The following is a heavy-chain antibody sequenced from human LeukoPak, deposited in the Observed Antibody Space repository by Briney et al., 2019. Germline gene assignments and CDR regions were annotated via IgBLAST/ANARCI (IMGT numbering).Heavy chain of an antibody. CDR2: IYYSGST. D-gene: IGHD4-17*01. V-gene: IGHV4-61*01. J-gene: IGHJ4*02. CDR3: ARHYGAYQHHDY. Sequence: SETLSLTCTVSGGSITSDIFYWSWIRQPPGKGLEWIGYIYYSGSTNYNPSFKSRLTISVDTSKNQFSLKLSSVTAADTAVYYCARHYGAYQHHDYWGQGTLVTVSS. CDR1: GGSITSDIFY.